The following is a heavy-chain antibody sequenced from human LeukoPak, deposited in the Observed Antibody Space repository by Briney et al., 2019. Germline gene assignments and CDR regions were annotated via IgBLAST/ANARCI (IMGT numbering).Heavy chain of an antibody. CDR1: GFTFSSYW. Sequence: PGGSLRLSCAASGFTFSSYWMSWVRQAPGKGLEWVANIKQDGSEKYYVDSVKGRFTISRDNAKNSLYLQMDSLRAEDTAVYYCARSGGPYYDFWSGYSTDYWGQGTLVTVSS. V-gene: IGHV3-7*01. CDR2: IKQDGSEK. J-gene: IGHJ4*02. D-gene: IGHD3-3*01. CDR3: ARSGGPYYDFWSGYSTDY.